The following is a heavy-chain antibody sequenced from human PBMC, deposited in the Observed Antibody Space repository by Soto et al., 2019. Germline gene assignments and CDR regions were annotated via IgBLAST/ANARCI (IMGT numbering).Heavy chain of an antibody. D-gene: IGHD1-1*01. V-gene: IGHV3-33*01. J-gene: IGHJ5*01. CDR1: GFSFRNFG. Sequence: QVQLVESGGGVVQPGKSLRLSCATSGFSFRNFGMHWVRQAPGKGLEWVAVIWSDGEKKDYTDSVKGRFTISRDNSGNSLHLHMNTLRVEDTAVYYCAREQGPRDWNDGTSWLDSWGQGTLVTVSS. CDR3: AREQGPRDWNDGTSWLDS. CDR2: IWSDGEKK.